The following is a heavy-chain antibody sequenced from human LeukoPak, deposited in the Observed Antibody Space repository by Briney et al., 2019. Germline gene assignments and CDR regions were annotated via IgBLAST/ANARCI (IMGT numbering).Heavy chain of an antibody. D-gene: IGHD6-13*01. Sequence: ETLSLTCALSGGSLSSRNWWSGARPPPGKGLGYVSAISSNGGSTNYANSVKGRFTISSDNSKNTLYLQMGSLRAEDMAVYYCARDPFGYSSSWYYFDYWGQGTLVTVSS. CDR3: ARDPFGYSSSWYYFDY. J-gene: IGHJ4*02. V-gene: IGHV3-64*01. CDR2: ISSNGGST. CDR1: GGSLSSRN.